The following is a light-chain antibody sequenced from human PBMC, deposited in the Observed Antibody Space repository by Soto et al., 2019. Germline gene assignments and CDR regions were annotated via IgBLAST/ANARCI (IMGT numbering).Light chain of an antibody. CDR3: QRYGSSPQT. CDR1: QSVSSSH. Sequence: EIVLTQSPGTLSLSPGERATLSCRASQSVSSSHLAWYQQKPGQAPRLLIYGASSRATGIPDRFSGSGSGTDFTLTISRLEPEDFAVYYCQRYGSSPQTFGQGTKVEIK. J-gene: IGKJ1*01. V-gene: IGKV3-20*01. CDR2: GAS.